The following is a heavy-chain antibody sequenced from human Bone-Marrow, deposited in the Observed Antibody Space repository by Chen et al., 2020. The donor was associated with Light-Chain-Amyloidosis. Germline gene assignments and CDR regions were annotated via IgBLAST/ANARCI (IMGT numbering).Heavy chain of an antibody. CDR3: ARGQYCSGGSWYGSILS. Sequence: QVQLVQSGAEVKKPGASVKVSCKASGYTFINYDINWVRQASGQGLEWMGWMNPSTGNTGYAQKFQDRVTMTRNTSISTAYMELSSLRSDDTAVYYCARGQYCSGGSWYGSILSWGQGTLVTVSS. J-gene: IGHJ5*02. CDR2: MNPSTGNT. V-gene: IGHV1-8*01. D-gene: IGHD2-15*01. CDR1: GYTFINYD.